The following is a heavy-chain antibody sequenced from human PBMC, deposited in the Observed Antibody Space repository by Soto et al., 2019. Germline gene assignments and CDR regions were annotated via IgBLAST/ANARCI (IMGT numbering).Heavy chain of an antibody. V-gene: IGHV3-23*01. CDR2: LSDSGSNT. CDR1: GFTFNKVA. D-gene: IGHD1-7*01. CDR3: AKDQGWELVLGTAFDV. J-gene: IGHJ6*02. Sequence: EERLLEAGGDSVQPGGSLRLSCVASGFTFNKVAMSWVRQAPGKGLEWVSGLSDSGSNTYYADSVKGRFTISRDNSKNTIYLQMSGLSAADTAVYYCAKDQGWELVLGTAFDVWGQGTTVTVSS.